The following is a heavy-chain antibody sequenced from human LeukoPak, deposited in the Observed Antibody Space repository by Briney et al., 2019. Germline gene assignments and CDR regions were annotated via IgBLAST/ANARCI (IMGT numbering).Heavy chain of an antibody. CDR3: AREVAAAGSPFDY. J-gene: IGHJ4*02. CDR2: ISSSGSTI. D-gene: IGHD6-13*01. CDR1: GFTFSSYE. V-gene: IGHV3-48*03. Sequence: PGGSLRLSCAASGFTFSSYEMNWVRQAPGKGLEWVSYISSSGSTIYYADSVKGRFTISRDNAKNSLYLQMNSLRAEDTAVYYCAREVAAAGSPFDYWGQGTLVTVSS.